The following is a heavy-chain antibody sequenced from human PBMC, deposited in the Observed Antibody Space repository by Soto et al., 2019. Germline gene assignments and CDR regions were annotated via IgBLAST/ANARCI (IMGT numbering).Heavy chain of an antibody. V-gene: IGHV3-7*04. D-gene: IGHD5-12*01. CDR1: GFTFTTYW. Sequence: EVQLVESGGGLVQPGGSLRLSCAASGFTFTTYWMTWVRQAPGKGLEWVANIKEDGSEKNYVDAVKGPFTISRDNAKKSLCLQMNSLRAEETAVYFCGGGGGWLHFSDYWGQGVLVTVSS. CDR2: IKEDGSEK. J-gene: IGHJ4*02. CDR3: GGGGGWLHFSDY.